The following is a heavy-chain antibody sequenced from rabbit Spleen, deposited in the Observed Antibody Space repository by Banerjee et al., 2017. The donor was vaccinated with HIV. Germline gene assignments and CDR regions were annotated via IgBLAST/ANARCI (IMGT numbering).Heavy chain of an antibody. J-gene: IGHJ6*01. CDR3: ARTGTSAYLNIAYYGMDL. CDR2: IYIVSGST. V-gene: IGHV1S40*01. D-gene: IGHD1-1*01. CDR1: GFDFSSYYH. Sequence: QSLEESGGGLVKPGGTLTLTCTASGFDFSSYYHMCWVRQAPGKGLELIACIYIVSGSTWYASWAKGRFTISKTSSTTVTLQMTSLTDADTATYFCARTGTSAYLNIAYYGMDLWGQGTLVTVS.